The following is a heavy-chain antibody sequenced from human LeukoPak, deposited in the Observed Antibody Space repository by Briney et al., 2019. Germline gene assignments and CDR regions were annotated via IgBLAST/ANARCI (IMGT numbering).Heavy chain of an antibody. CDR1: GFTFSSYS. Sequence: GGSLRLSCAASGFTFSSYSMNWVRQAPGKGLEWVSSISSSSSYIYYADSVKGRFTISRDNAKNSLYLQMNSLRAEDTAVYYCAYLGSSPPVTLTAVPAWGQGTLVTVSS. CDR3: AYLGSSPPVTLTAVPA. CDR2: ISSSSSYI. V-gene: IGHV3-21*01. J-gene: IGHJ5*02. D-gene: IGHD3-22*01.